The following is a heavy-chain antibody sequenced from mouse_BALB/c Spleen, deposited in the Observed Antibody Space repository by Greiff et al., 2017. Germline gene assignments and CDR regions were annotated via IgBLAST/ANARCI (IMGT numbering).Heavy chain of an antibody. CDR3: ARSALPFDY. Sequence: VQLKESGAELVRSGASVKLSCTASGFNIKDYYMHWVKQRPEQGLEWIGWIDPENGDTEYAPKFQGKATMTADTSSNTAYMQLSSLTSEDSAVYFCARSALPFDYWGQGTTLTVAA. V-gene: IGHV14-4*02. CDR1: GFNIKDYY. CDR2: IDPENGDT. J-gene: IGHJ2*01.